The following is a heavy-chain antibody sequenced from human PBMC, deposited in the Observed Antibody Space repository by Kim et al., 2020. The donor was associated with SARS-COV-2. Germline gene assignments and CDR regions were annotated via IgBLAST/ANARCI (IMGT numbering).Heavy chain of an antibody. D-gene: IGHD5-18*01. J-gene: IGHJ3*01. CDR1: GFSFSNYW. Sequence: GGSLRLSCAASGFSFSNYWMTWVRQAPGKGLEWVANIKHDGSEEYYVDSVKGRFTISRDNTKNSLHLQMNSLRAEDTAVYYCAITASASFWGQGTMVTVSA. CDR3: AITASASF. CDR2: IKHDGSEE. V-gene: IGHV3-7*01.